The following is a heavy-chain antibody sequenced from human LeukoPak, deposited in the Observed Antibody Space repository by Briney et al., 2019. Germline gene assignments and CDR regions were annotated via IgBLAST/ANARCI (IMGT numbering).Heavy chain of an antibody. V-gene: IGHV4-38-2*02. CDR3: ARSLDYYDSSGQNY. CDR1: GYSISGGYY. D-gene: IGHD3-22*01. CDR2: IYHSGIT. J-gene: IGHJ4*02. Sequence: SETLSLTCIVSGYSISGGYYWDWIRQPPGKGLEWIGGIYHSGITYYNPSLKSRVTISVDTSKNNFSLTLNSVTAADTAVYYCARSLDYYDSSGQNYWGQGILVTVSS.